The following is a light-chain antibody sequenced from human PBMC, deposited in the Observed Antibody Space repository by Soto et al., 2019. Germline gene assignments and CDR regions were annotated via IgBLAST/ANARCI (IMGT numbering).Light chain of an antibody. CDR2: GAS. CDR3: QQYGSSPYN. V-gene: IGKV3-20*01. CDR1: QSVSSSY. Sequence: EIVLTQSPGTLSLSPGERGTLSCRASQSVSSSYLAWYQQKPGQAPRLLIYGASSRATGIPDRFSGSGSGTDFTLTISRLEPEDFAVYYWQQYGSSPYNFGQGTKLEIK. J-gene: IGKJ2*01.